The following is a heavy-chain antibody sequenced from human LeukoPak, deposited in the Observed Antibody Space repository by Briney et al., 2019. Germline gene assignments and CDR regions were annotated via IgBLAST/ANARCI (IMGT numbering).Heavy chain of an antibody. D-gene: IGHD1-26*01. Sequence: PGGSLRLSCAASGFTFSDYYMSWIRQAPGKVLEWVSSISSSSSYIYYADSVKGRFTISRDNAKNSPYLQMNSLRAEDTAVYYCARATLDYSGSYSLDYWGQGTLVTVSS. CDR3: ARATLDYSGSYSLDY. V-gene: IGHV3-11*06. CDR2: ISSSSSYI. CDR1: GFTFSDYY. J-gene: IGHJ4*02.